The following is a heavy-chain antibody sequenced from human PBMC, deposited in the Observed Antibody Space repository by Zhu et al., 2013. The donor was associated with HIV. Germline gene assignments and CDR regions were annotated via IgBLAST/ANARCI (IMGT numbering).Heavy chain of an antibody. CDR2: INPNSGGT. Sequence: QVQLVQSGGEVKTPGASVKVSCQASGYTFSGYYMHWVRQAPGQGLEWMGWINPNSGGTNYAQKFQGRVTMTRDTSISTAYMELSRLRSDDTAVYYCATTRRWELLKSFDYWGQGILVTVSS. J-gene: IGHJ4*02. CDR1: GYTFSGYY. V-gene: IGHV1-2*02. CDR3: ATTRRWELLKSFDY. D-gene: IGHD1-26*01.